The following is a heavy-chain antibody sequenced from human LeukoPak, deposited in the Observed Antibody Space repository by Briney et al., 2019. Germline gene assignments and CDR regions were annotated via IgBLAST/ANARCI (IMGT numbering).Heavy chain of an antibody. CDR2: IYRSGST. CDR1: GGSISSSDHS. CDR3: ASFDYSSSLSFDH. J-gene: IGHJ4*02. D-gene: IGHD6-6*01. Sequence: SETLSLTCAVSGGSISSSDHSWSCIRQPPGKGLEWIGYIYRSGSTYYTPSLKSRVTISVDRSKNQFSLKLSSMTAADTAVYYCASFDYSSSLSFDHWGRGTLVTVSS. V-gene: IGHV4-30-2*01.